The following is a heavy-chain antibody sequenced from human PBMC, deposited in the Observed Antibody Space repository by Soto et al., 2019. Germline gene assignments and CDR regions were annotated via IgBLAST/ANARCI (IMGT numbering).Heavy chain of an antibody. J-gene: IGHJ3*02. CDR2: IKQDGSEK. V-gene: IGHV3-7*01. Sequence: GGSLRLSCAASGFTFSSYWMSWVRQAPGKGLEWVANIKQDGSEKYYVDSVKGRFTISRDNAKNSLYLQMNGLRAEDTAVYYCARACLYYYDSSGYYYPDAFDIWGQGTMVTVSS. CDR1: GFTFSSYW. CDR3: ARACLYYYDSSGYYYPDAFDI. D-gene: IGHD3-22*01.